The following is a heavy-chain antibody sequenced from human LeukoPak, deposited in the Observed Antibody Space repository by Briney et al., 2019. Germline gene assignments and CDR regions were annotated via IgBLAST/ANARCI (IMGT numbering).Heavy chain of an antibody. D-gene: IGHD3-10*01. CDR3: ARGRGGTATMVRGVLDP. J-gene: IGHJ5*02. CDR1: GYTFTSYG. Sequence: GASVKVSCKASGYTFTSYGISWVRQAPGQGLEWMGWISAYNGNANYAQKLQGRVTMTTDTSTSTAYMELRSLRSDDTAVYYCARGRGGTATMVRGVLDPWGQGTLVTVSS. V-gene: IGHV1-18*01. CDR2: ISAYNGNA.